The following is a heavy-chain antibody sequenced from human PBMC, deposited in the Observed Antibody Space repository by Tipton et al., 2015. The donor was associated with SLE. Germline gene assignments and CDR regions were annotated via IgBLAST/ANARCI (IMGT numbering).Heavy chain of an antibody. CDR2: THYSGST. J-gene: IGHJ6*02. CDR3: ARWIQLTGINV. D-gene: IGHD5-24*01. CDR1: GGSIGSSSYY. Sequence: TLSLTCTVSGGSIGSSSYYWGWIRQPPGKGLEWIGTTHYSGSTFYNPSLKSRVTISVDMSKNQFSVKLTSVTAADTAVYFCARWIQLTGINVWGQGATVTVSS. V-gene: IGHV4-39*07.